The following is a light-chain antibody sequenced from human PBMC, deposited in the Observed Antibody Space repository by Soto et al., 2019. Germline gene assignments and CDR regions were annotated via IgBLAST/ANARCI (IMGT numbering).Light chain of an antibody. J-gene: IGKJ4*01. V-gene: IGKV3-20*01. CDR2: GAS. CDR3: QQYGALPHT. Sequence: EIVLTQFPGALSLSPGERVTLSCRASQTVSNTYLAWYQQKSGQAPKFLIYGASNRATGIPDRFSGSGSGTDFTLIISRLEPEDFAVYYCQQYGALPHTFGGGTKVEIK. CDR1: QTVSNTY.